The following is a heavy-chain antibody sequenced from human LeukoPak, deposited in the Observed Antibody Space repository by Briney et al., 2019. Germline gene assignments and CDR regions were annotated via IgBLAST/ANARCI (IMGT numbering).Heavy chain of an antibody. CDR3: AKGDYYDFDY. D-gene: IGHD3-10*01. CDR2: ISGSGGTT. CDR1: RFXLSSYA. Sequence: GGSLRLSCAASRFXLSSYAITWVRQAPGKGREWVSRISGSGGTTYYADSVKARFTISRDNSKNTLYLQMNSLRAEDTAVYYCAKGDYYDFDYWGQGTLVTVSS. V-gene: IGHV3-23*01. J-gene: IGHJ4*02.